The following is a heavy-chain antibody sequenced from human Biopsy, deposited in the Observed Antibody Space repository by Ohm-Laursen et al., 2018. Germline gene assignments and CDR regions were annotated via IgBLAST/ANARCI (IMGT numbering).Heavy chain of an antibody. D-gene: IGHD1-20*01. CDR3: ARAGTAINGNSLGFDP. V-gene: IGHV4-59*12. CDR2: ISYSRDT. J-gene: IGHJ5*02. Sequence: PGTLSLTCSVSGGSISGSSWSWIRQAPGKGLEWIGYISYSRDTNYNPSLKSRITISADTSKNQFSLKLGSVTVADTAVYYCARAGTAINGNSLGFDPWGQGTLVTVSS. CDR1: GGSISGSS.